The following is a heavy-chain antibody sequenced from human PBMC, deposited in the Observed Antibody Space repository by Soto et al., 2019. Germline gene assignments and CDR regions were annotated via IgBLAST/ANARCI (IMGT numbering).Heavy chain of an antibody. CDR2: IYNSGNT. Sequence: LSVTCACSGGSISSGFYSWSLIRQSPGQGLEWIGYIYNSGNTYYNPSLMSRVTISVDRSQNHFSLKLTSVTAADTAVYYCARGSDGVWNWFDPWGQGTQVTVS. CDR3: ARGSDGVWNWFDP. V-gene: IGHV4-30-2*06. J-gene: IGHJ5*02. CDR1: GGSISSGFYS. D-gene: IGHD2-21*02.